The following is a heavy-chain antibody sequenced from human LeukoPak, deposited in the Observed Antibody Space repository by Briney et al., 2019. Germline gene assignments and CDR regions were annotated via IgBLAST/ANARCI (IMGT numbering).Heavy chain of an antibody. J-gene: IGHJ6*03. D-gene: IGHD4-11*01. CDR3: AKDRTIVTTYYNYYMDV. Sequence: GGSLRLSCTASGFTFSSYAMSWVRQAPGKGLEWVSAISGSGGSTYYADSVKGRFTISRDNSKNTLYLQMKSLRAEDMAVYYCAKDRTIVTTYYNYYMDVWGKGTTVTVSS. CDR1: GFTFSSYA. CDR2: ISGSGGST. V-gene: IGHV3-23*01.